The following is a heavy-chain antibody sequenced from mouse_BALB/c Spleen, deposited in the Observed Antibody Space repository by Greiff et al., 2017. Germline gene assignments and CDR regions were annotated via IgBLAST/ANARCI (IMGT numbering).Heavy chain of an antibody. Sequence: EVMLVESGAELVKPGASVKLSCTASGFNIKDTYMHWVKQRPEQGLEWIGRIDPANGNTKYDPKFQGKATITADTSSNTAYLQLSSLTSEDTAVYYCASEGNGAYWGQGTLVTVSA. V-gene: IGHV14-3*02. CDR2: IDPANGNT. D-gene: IGHD2-1*01. J-gene: IGHJ3*01. CDR3: ASEGNGAY. CDR1: GFNIKDTY.